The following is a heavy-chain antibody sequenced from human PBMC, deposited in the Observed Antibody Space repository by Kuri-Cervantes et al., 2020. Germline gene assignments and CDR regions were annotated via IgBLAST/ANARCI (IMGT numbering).Heavy chain of an antibody. V-gene: IGHV1-8*01. J-gene: IGHJ4*02. D-gene: IGHD3-22*01. CDR2: MNPNSGNT. Sequence: ASVKVSCKASGYTFTSYDINWVRQATGQGLEWMGWMNPNSGNTGYAQKFQGRVTMTRNTSISTAYMELSSLRSEDTAVYYCARGQHYYDSSGYYWALYYFDYWGQGTLVTVSS. CDR3: ARGQHYYDSSGYYWALYYFDY. CDR1: GYTFTSYD.